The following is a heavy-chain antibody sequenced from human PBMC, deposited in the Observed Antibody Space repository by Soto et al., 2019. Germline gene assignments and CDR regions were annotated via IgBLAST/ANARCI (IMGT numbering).Heavy chain of an antibody. Sequence: QVQLVQSGAEVKKHGSSVKVSCRASGGTFNNYAISWVRQAPGQGLEWVGEIIPMFGKTNYAQKFQGRVTITADESTKTAYMELSSLRSEDTAVYYCAREHDSSGYYGWFDPWGQGTLVTVSS. CDR1: GGTFNNYA. CDR3: AREHDSSGYYGWFDP. D-gene: IGHD3-22*01. J-gene: IGHJ5*02. CDR2: IIPMFGKT. V-gene: IGHV1-69*01.